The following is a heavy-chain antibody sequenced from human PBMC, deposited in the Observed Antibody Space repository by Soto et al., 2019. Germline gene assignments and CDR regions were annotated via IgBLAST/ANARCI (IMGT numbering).Heavy chain of an antibody. Sequence: PGGSLRLSCAASGFTFSSYAMSWVRQAPGKGLEWVSAISGSGGSTYYADSVKGWFTISRDNSRNTLYLQMNSPRAEDTAVYYCAKDQVITMIVVVTPDPSYYYGMDVWGQGTTVTVSS. CDR3: AKDQVITMIVVVTPDPSYYYGMDV. D-gene: IGHD3-22*01. V-gene: IGHV3-23*01. J-gene: IGHJ6*02. CDR1: GFTFSSYA. CDR2: ISGSGGST.